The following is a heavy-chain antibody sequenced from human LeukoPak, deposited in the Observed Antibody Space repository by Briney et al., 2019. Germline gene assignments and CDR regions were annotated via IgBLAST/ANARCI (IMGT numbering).Heavy chain of an antibody. D-gene: IGHD4-17*01. CDR2: IVVGSGNT. Sequence: VASVKVSCKASGFTFTSSAMQWVRQARGQRLEWIGWIVVGSGNTNYAQKFQERVTITRDMSTSTAYMELSSLRSEDTAVYYCARVLVGGDGYYGMDVWGQGTTVTVSS. J-gene: IGHJ6*02. V-gene: IGHV1-58*02. CDR3: ARVLVGGDGYYGMDV. CDR1: GFTFTSSA.